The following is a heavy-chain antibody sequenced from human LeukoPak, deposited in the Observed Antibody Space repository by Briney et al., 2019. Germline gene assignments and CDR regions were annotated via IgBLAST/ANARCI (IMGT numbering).Heavy chain of an antibody. CDR3: AKLIAVAGTGFDY. J-gene: IGHJ4*02. CDR2: ISGSGGST. D-gene: IGHD6-19*01. V-gene: IGHV3-23*01. CDR1: GFTFSSYA. Sequence: PGGSLRLSCAASGFTFSSYAMGWVRQAPGKGLEWVSAISGSGGSTYYADSVKGRFTISRDNSKNTLYLQMNSLRAEDTAVYYCAKLIAVAGTGFDYWGQGTLVTVSS.